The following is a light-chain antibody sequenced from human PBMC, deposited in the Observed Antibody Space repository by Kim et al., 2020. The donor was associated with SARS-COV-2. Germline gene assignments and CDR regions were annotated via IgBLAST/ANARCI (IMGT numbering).Light chain of an antibody. Sequence: ELTQPPSASGTPGQRVTISCSGSSSNIGTNYVYWYQQLPGTSPKLLIYRNNQRPSGVPDRFSGSKSGTSASLAISGLRSEDEADYYCAAWDDSLSGVVFGGGTKLTV. V-gene: IGLV1-47*01. CDR2: RNN. CDR1: SSNIGTNY. CDR3: AAWDDSLSGVV. J-gene: IGLJ2*01.